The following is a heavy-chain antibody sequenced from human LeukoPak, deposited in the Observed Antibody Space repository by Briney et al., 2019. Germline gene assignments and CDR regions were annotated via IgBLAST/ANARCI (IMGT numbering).Heavy chain of an antibody. D-gene: IGHD1-7*01. V-gene: IGHV3-23*01. CDR3: AKRRGLELLYYYYMDV. J-gene: IGHJ6*03. CDR1: GFTFNSYA. CDR2: ISGSGGST. Sequence: GGSLRLSCAASGFTFNSYAMSWVRQAPGKGLEWVSAISGSGGSTYYAYSVKGRFTISRDNSKNTLYLQMNSLRAEDTAVYYCAKRRGLELLYYYYMDVWGRGTTVTVSS.